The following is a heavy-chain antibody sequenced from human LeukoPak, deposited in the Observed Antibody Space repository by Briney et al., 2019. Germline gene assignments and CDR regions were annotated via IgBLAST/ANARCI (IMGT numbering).Heavy chain of an antibody. V-gene: IGHV4-34*01. CDR1: GGSFSGYY. CDR2: INHSGST. CDR3: ARGLGGTGGYSSGYYYYYYYYYMDV. J-gene: IGHJ6*03. Sequence: SETLSLTCAVYGGSFSGYYWSWIRQPPGKGLEWIGEINHSGSTNYNPSLKSRVTISVDTSKNQFSLKLSSVTAADTAVYYCARGLGGTGGYSSGYYYYYYYYYMDVWGKGTTVTVSS. D-gene: IGHD3-22*01.